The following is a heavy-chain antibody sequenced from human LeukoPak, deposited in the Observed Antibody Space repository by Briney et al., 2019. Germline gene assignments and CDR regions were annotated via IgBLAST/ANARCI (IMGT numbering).Heavy chain of an antibody. CDR1: GYSISSGYY. Sequence: SETLSLTCTVSGYSISSGYYWGWIRQPPGKGLEWIGSIYHSGSTYYNPSLKSRVTISVDTSKNQFSLKLSSVTAADTAVYYCARNQEWELPEFDYWGQGTLVTVSS. CDR2: IYHSGST. CDR3: ARNQEWELPEFDY. V-gene: IGHV4-38-2*02. J-gene: IGHJ4*02. D-gene: IGHD1-26*01.